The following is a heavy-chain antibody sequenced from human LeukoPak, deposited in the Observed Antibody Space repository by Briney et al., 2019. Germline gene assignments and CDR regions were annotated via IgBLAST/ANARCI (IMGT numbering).Heavy chain of an antibody. CDR1: GFTFNTYS. Sequence: PGGSLRLSCAASGFTFNTYSMNSARQAPGKGLEWVSTISDSGGGTYYADSVKGRFTISRDNSKNTLYLQMNSLRADDTAVYYCDGADFWGQGTLVTVSS. V-gene: IGHV3-23*01. J-gene: IGHJ4*02. CDR3: DGADF. CDR2: ISDSGGGT.